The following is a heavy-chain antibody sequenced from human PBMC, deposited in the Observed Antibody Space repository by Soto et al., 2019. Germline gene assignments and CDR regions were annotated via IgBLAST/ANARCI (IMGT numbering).Heavy chain of an antibody. CDR1: GGSISTYY. CDR2: IYHSGST. CDR3: ARVYAYYFDY. V-gene: IGHV4-59*01. J-gene: IGHJ4*02. D-gene: IGHD2-8*01. Sequence: PSETLSLTCTVSGGSISTYYWSWVRQPPGKGLEWIGYIYHSGSTNYNPSLESRVTMSVDTSKNQFSLKLSSVAAADTAVYYCARVYAYYFDYWGQGTLVTVSS.